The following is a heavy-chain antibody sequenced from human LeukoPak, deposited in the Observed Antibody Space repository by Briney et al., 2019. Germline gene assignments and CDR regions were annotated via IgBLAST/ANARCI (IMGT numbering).Heavy chain of an antibody. CDR3: ARVCRYYYDSSGHPSIDY. D-gene: IGHD3-22*01. Sequence: SQTLSLTCAVSGGSISSGGYSWSWIRQPPGKGLEWIGYIYHSGSTYYNPSLKSRVTISVDRSKNQFSLKLSSVTAADTAVYYCARVCRYYYDSSGHPSIDYWGQGTLVTVSS. J-gene: IGHJ4*02. V-gene: IGHV4-30-2*01. CDR1: GGSISSGGYS. CDR2: IYHSGST.